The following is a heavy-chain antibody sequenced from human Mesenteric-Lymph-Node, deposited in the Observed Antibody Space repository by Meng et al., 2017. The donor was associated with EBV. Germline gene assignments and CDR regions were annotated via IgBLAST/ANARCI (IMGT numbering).Heavy chain of an antibody. D-gene: IGHD5-12*01. CDR2: IYWDSDK. V-gene: IGHV2-5*02. Sequence: QTTLKESRPTLLKPTQTLTLTCTFSWFSLSTSGVRVGWIRQPPGKALEWLALIYWDSDKRYSPSLKSRLTITKDTSKNQVVLTMTNMVPAGTATYYCAHRRREDAGYDSGFDNWGQGTLVTVSS. CDR1: WFSLSTSGVR. J-gene: IGHJ4*02. CDR3: AHRRREDAGYDSGFDN.